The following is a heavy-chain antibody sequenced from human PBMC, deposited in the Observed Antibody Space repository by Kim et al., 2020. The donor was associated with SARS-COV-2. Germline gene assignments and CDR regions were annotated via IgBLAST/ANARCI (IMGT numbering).Heavy chain of an antibody. CDR2: ISWNSGSK. Sequence: GGSLRLSCAASGFRFGDFTMHWVRQAPGKGLEWVSSISWNSGSKGYADSVKGRYTISRDNAKNSLFLQVSSVRAEDTAFYYCAREGYDWNHYDYWGQGTLVTVSS. D-gene: IGHD1-20*01. V-gene: IGHV3-9*01. CDR1: GFRFGDFT. J-gene: IGHJ4*02. CDR3: AREGYDWNHYDY.